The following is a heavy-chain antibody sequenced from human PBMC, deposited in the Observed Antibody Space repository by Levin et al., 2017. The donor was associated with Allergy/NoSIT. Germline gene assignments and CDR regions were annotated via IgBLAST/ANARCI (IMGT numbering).Heavy chain of an antibody. CDR3: AKDCSGGTCSSGAFDI. J-gene: IGHJ3*02. Sequence: QPGGSLRLSCAASRFTFYSFAMTWFRQAPGRGLEWVSTISHSGATPYYADSVKGRFTISRDNSKNTLYLQMNSLRAEDTAVYYCAKDCSGGTCSSGAFDIWGQGTMVTVSS. CDR1: RFTFYSFA. V-gene: IGHV3-23*01. CDR2: ISHSGATP. D-gene: IGHD2-15*01.